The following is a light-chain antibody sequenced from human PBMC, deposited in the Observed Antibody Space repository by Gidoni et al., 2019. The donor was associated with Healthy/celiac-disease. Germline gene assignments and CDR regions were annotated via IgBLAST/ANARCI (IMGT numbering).Light chain of an antibody. V-gene: IGLV2-14*01. CDR1: SSDVGGYNY. J-gene: IGLJ3*02. CDR3: SSYTSSSTLGV. CDR2: EVI. Sequence: QSALTQPASVSGSPGQSITISCTGTSSDVGGYNYVSWYQQHPGKAPKLIIYEVIHRPSGVSNRFSGSKSGNTASLTISGLQAADEADYYCSSYTSSSTLGVFGGGTKLTVL.